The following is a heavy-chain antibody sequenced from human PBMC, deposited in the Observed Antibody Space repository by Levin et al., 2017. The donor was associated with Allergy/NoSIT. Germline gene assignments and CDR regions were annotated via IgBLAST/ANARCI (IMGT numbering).Heavy chain of an antibody. CDR3: AREKIYYGSGYRAFDI. V-gene: IGHV3-21*01. CDR1: GFTFSSYS. Sequence: ETLSLTCAASGFTFSSYSMNWVRQAPGRGLEWVSSITTSGNYIYYADSLKGRFTISRDNAKNSLFLQMNSLRAEDTAVYYCAREKIYYGSGYRAFDIWGQGTMVTVSS. D-gene: IGHD3-10*01. J-gene: IGHJ3*02. CDR2: ITTSGNYI.